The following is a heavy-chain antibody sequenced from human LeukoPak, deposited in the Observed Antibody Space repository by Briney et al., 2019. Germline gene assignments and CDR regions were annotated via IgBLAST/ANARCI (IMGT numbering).Heavy chain of an antibody. J-gene: IGHJ4*02. CDR1: GGSFSGYY. V-gene: IGHV4-59*08. D-gene: IGHD6-19*01. CDR2: IYYSGST. Sequence: SETLSLTCAVYGGSFSGYYWSWIRQPPGKGLEWIGYIYYSGSTNYNPSLKSRVTISVDTSKNQFSLKLSSVTAADTAVYYCASVAVASYSLYFDYWGQGTLATVSS. CDR3: ASVAVASYSLYFDY.